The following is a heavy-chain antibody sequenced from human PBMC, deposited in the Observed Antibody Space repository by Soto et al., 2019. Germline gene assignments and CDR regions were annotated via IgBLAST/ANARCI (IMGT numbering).Heavy chain of an antibody. CDR1: GYTFTSYA. D-gene: IGHD1-20*01. CDR2: INAGNGNT. V-gene: IGHV1-3*01. CDR3: ARPITGTTGFFDY. J-gene: IGHJ4*02. Sequence: ASVKVSCKASGYTFTSYAMHWVRQAPGQRLEWMGWINAGNGNTKYSQKFQGRVTITRDTSASTAYMELSSLRSEDTAVYYCARPITGTTGFFDYWGQGTLVTVSS.